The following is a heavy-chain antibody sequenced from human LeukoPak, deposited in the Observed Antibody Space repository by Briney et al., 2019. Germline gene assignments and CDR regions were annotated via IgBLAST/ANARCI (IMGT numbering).Heavy chain of an antibody. J-gene: IGHJ6*02. CDR2: IYSGGST. Sequence: PGGSLRLSCAASGFTFSSYSMNWVRQAPGKGLEWVSVIYSGGSTYYADSVKGRFTISRDNSKNTLYLQMNSLRAEDTAVYYCARDVVVPAAIEYYYYGMDVWGQGTTVTVSS. D-gene: IGHD2-2*02. CDR1: GFTFSSYS. V-gene: IGHV3-66*01. CDR3: ARDVVVPAAIEYYYYGMDV.